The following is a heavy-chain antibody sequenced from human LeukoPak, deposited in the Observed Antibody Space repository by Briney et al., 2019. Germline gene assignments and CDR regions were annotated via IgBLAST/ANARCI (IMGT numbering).Heavy chain of an antibody. D-gene: IGHD1-7*01. V-gene: IGHV5-51*01. CDR2: IYPGDSDT. CDR3: ALNWNYDYFDY. J-gene: IGHJ4*02. CDR1: GYSFTSYW. Sequence: KVGETLKISCKGSGYSFTSYWIGWVRQMPGKGLEWMGIIYPGDSDTRYSPSFQGQATISADKSISTAYLQWSSLKASDTAMYYCALNWNYDYFDYWGQGTLVTVSS.